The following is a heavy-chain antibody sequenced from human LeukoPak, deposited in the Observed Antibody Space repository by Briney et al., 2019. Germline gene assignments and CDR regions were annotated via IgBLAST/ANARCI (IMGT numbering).Heavy chain of an antibody. D-gene: IGHD6-13*01. CDR2: INPNSGGT. CDR3: ARGGYSSSWYAGDAFDI. V-gene: IGHV1-2*02. CDR1: GYTFTGYY. Sequence: RASVKVSCKASGYTFTGYYMHWVRQAPGQGLEWMGWINPNSGGTNYAQKFQGRVTMTRDTSIRTAYMELSRLRSDDTAVYYCARGGYSSSWYAGDAFDIWGQGTMVTVSS. J-gene: IGHJ3*02.